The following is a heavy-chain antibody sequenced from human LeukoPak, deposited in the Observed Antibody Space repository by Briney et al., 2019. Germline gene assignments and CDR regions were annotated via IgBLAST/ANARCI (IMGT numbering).Heavy chain of an antibody. CDR3: ARHPTGYPNWFDS. CDR2: ISYVGTT. J-gene: IGHJ5*01. Sequence: SETLSLTCTVSGGSITTIPYNWGWIRQPPGKGLEWIGTISYVGTTYYEPSLKSRVTMSIDTSMNQFSLNLNSATAADTAVYYCARHPTGYPNWFDSWGQGTLVIVSS. D-gene: IGHD3-9*01. V-gene: IGHV4-39*01. CDR1: GGSITTIPYN.